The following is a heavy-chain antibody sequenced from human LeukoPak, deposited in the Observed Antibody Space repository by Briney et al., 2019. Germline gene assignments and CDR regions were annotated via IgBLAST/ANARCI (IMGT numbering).Heavy chain of an antibody. CDR1: GFTFSSYE. CDR3: ARDEVVVAATGFDY. V-gene: IGHV3-48*03. D-gene: IGHD2-15*01. Sequence: GGSLRLSCAASGFTFSSYEMNWVRQAPGKGLEWVSYISSSGSTIYYADSVKGRFTISRDNAMNSLYLQMNSLRAEDTAVYYCARDEVVVAATGFDYWGQGTLVTVSS. J-gene: IGHJ4*02. CDR2: ISSSGSTI.